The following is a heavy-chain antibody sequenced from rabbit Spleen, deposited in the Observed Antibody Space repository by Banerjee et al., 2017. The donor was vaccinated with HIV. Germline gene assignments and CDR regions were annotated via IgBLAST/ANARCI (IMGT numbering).Heavy chain of an antibody. J-gene: IGHJ4*01. Sequence: QSLEESGGDLVKPGASLTLTCTASGIDFSGCYYMCWVRQAPGKGLEWIACIDTGSGSTYYASWAKGRFTISRTSSTTVTLRMTSLTAADRATYFCARDLVGVIGWNFYLWGPGTLVTVS. V-gene: IGHV1S40*01. D-gene: IGHD1-1*01. CDR3: ARDLVGVIGWNFYL. CDR1: GIDFSGCYY. CDR2: IDTGSGST.